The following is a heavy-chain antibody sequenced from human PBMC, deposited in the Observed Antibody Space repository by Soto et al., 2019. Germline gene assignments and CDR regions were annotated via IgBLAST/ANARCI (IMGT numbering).Heavy chain of an antibody. D-gene: IGHD6-19*01. V-gene: IGHV3-30-3*01. J-gene: IGHJ6*02. Sequence: TSSRYAKHRVLKKTSQGLEWVAVISYDGSNKYYADSVKGRFTISRDNSKNTPYLQMNSLRAEDTAVYYCALGGAVAGYYYYGMDVWGQGTTVTVSS. CDR2: ISYDGSNK. CDR1: TSSRYA. CDR3: ALGGAVAGYYYYGMDV.